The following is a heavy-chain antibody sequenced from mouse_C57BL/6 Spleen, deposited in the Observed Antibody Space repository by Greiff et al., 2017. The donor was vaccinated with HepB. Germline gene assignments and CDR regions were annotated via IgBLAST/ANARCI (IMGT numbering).Heavy chain of an antibody. CDR2: IDPSDSET. V-gene: IGHV1-52*01. J-gene: IGHJ4*01. D-gene: IGHD4-1*01. CDR1: GYTFTSYW. CDR3: ARGTGTGAMDY. Sequence: QVQLQQPGAELVRPGSSVKLSCKASGYTFTSYWMHWVKQRPIQGLEWIGNIDPSDSETHYNQKFKDKATLTVDKSSSTAYMQLSSLTSEDSAVYYCARGTGTGAMDYWGQRTSVTVSS.